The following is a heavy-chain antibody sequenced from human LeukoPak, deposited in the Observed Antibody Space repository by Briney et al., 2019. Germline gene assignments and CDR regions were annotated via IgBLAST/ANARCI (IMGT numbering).Heavy chain of an antibody. CDR1: GFTFSSYA. D-gene: IGHD6-6*01. J-gene: IGHJ4*02. CDR3: AKDKDPSSSSAFDY. Sequence: GGSLGLSCAASGFTFSSYAMSWVRQAPGKGLEWVSAISGSGGSTYYADSVKGRFTISRDNSKNTLYLQMNSLRAEDTAVYYCAKDKDPSSSSAFDYWGQGTLVTVSS. CDR2: ISGSGGST. V-gene: IGHV3-23*01.